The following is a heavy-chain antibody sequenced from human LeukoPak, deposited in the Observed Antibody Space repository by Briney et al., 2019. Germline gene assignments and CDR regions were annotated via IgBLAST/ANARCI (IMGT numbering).Heavy chain of an antibody. CDR1: GGSISTYY. D-gene: IGHD3-10*01. CDR2: VYYSGAS. CDR3: ARGYGSGSSDYYYGMDV. J-gene: IGHJ6*02. V-gene: IGHV4-59*01. Sequence: PSETLSLTCSISGGSISTYYWSWIRQPPGKGLEWFGYVYYSGASNYNPSLKSRLTISVDKSKNQFSLKLSSVTAADTAVYYCARGYGSGSSDYYYGMDVWGHGATVTVSS.